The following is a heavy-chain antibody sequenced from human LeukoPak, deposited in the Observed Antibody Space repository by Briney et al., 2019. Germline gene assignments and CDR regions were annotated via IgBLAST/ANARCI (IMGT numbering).Heavy chain of an antibody. CDR1: GFTFSTYS. V-gene: IGHV3-21*01. J-gene: IGHJ4*02. CDR3: ARETPLAVAGTYAFDY. D-gene: IGHD6-19*01. CDR2: ISSTSNYI. Sequence: GGSLRLSCATSGFTFSTYSMNWVRQAPGKGLEWVSSISSTSNYIYYADSVKGRFTISRDNAKNSLYLQMNSLRAEDTAVYYCARETPLAVAGTYAFDYWGQGTLVTVSS.